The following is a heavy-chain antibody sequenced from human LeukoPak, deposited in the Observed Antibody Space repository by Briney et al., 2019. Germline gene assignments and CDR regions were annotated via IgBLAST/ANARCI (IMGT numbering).Heavy chain of an antibody. CDR1: GYTFTGYY. V-gene: IGHV1-2*02. CDR3: ARDRDSSGYYPGAFDY. J-gene: IGHJ4*02. CDR2: INPNSGGT. Sequence: ASVKVSCKASGYTFTGYYMHRVRQAPGQGLEWMGWINPNSGGTNYAQKFQGRVTMTRDTSISTAYMELSRLRSDDTAVYYCARDRDSSGYYPGAFDYWGQGTLVTVSS. D-gene: IGHD3-22*01.